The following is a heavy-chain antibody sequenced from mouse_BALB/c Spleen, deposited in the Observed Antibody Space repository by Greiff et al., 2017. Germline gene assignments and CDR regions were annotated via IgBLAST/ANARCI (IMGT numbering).Heavy chain of an antibody. CDR3: ARDLRQLGPRMDY. J-gene: IGHJ4*01. CDR1: GFSLTSYG. CDR2: IWAGGST. V-gene: IGHV2-9*02. Sequence: VQRVESGPGLVAPSQSLSITCTVSGFSLTSYGVHWVRQPPGKGLEWLGVIWAGGSTNYNSALMSRLSISKDNSKSQVFLKMNSLQTDDTAMYYCARDLRQLGPRMDYWGQGTSVTVSS. D-gene: IGHD3-2*01.